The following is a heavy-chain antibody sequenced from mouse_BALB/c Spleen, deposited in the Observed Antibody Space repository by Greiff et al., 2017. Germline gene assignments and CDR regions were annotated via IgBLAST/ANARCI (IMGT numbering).Heavy chain of an antibody. CDR3: ASGEVRRVFAY. CDR2: IYPGDGDT. D-gene: IGHD2-14*01. V-gene: IGHV1-87*01. Sequence: VQLQQSGAELARPGASVKLSCKASGYTFTSYWMQWVKQRPGQGLEWIGAIYPGDGDTRYTQKFKGKATLTADKSSSTAYMQLSSLASEDSAVYYCASGEVRRVFAYWGQGTLVTVSA. J-gene: IGHJ3*01. CDR1: GYTFTSYW.